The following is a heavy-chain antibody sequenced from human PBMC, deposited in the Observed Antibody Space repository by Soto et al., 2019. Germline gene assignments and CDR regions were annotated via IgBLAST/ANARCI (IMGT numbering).Heavy chain of an antibody. J-gene: IGHJ4*02. Sequence: SVKVSCKASGGTFSSYAISWVRQAPGQGLEWMGGIIPIFGTANYAQKFQGRVTITADESTSTAYMELSSLRSEDTAVYYCARGLGYYDFWSGYPYSRGEPFDYWGQGTLVTVSS. CDR2: IIPIFGTA. CDR3: ARGLGYYDFWSGYPYSRGEPFDY. CDR1: GGTFSSYA. V-gene: IGHV1-69*13. D-gene: IGHD3-3*01.